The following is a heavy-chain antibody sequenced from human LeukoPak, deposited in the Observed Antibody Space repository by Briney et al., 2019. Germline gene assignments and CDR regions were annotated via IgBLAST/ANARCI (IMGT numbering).Heavy chain of an antibody. CDR3: ARDHYYDSSGIDY. V-gene: IGHV4-4*07. CDR1: GGSLSSYY. J-gene: IGHJ4*02. CDR2: IYTSGST. Sequence: SETLSLTCTVSGGSLSSYYWSWVRQPAGKGLEWIGRIYTSGSTNYNPSLTSRVTMSVDTSKNQFSLKLSSVTAADTAVYYCARDHYYDSSGIDYWGQGTLVTVSS. D-gene: IGHD3-22*01.